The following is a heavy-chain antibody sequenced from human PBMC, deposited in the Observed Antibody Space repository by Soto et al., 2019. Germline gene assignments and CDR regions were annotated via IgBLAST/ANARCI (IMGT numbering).Heavy chain of an antibody. D-gene: IGHD3-22*01. V-gene: IGHV3-23*01. Sequence: EVPLLESGGGLVQPGGSLRLSCAASGFTFSAYAMTWVRQAPGKGLQWVATITNSGDTTYYADSVKGRFIISRDNSKDTMFLQMNSLRAEDTAIYYCAKTAGDSGYYYVDYWGQGTLVAVSS. CDR1: GFTFSAYA. CDR3: AKTAGDSGYYYVDY. J-gene: IGHJ4*02. CDR2: ITNSGDTT.